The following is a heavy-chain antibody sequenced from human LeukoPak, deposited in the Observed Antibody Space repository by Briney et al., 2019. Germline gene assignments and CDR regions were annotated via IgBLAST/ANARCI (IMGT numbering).Heavy chain of an antibody. J-gene: IGHJ4*02. CDR3: AKEDY. CDR2: ISYDGSNK. Sequence: GGSLRLSCAASGFTFSSYGMHWARQAPGKGLEWVAVISYDGSNKYYADSVKGRFTISRDNSKNTLYLQMNSLRAEDTAVYYCAKEDYWGQGTLVTVSS. CDR1: GFTFSSYG. V-gene: IGHV3-30*18.